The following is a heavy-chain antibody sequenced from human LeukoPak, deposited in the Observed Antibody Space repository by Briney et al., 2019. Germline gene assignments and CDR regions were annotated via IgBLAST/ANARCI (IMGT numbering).Heavy chain of an antibody. CDR2: IYYSGST. D-gene: IGHD6-19*01. Sequence: SETLSLTCTVSGGSISSYYWSWIRQPPGKGLEWIGYIYYSGSTNYNPSLKSRVTISVDTSKNQFSLKLSSVTAADTAVYYCARHYSSGSWFDPWGQGTLVTVSS. CDR3: ARHYSSGSWFDP. CDR1: GGSISSYY. J-gene: IGHJ5*02. V-gene: IGHV4-59*01.